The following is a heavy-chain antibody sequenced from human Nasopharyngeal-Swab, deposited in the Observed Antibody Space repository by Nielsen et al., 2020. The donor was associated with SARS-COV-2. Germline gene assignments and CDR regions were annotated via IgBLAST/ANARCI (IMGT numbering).Heavy chain of an antibody. D-gene: IGHD6-13*01. CDR2: ISYDGGNK. CDR3: AKMAGYSSSWYGSSLIDY. CDR1: GFTFSSYG. V-gene: IGHV3-30*18. Sequence: GGSLRLSCAASGFTFSSYGMHWVRQAPGKGLEWVAVISYDGGNKYYADSVKGRFTISRDNSKNTLYLQMNSLRAEDTAVYYCAKMAGYSSSWYGSSLIDYWGQGTLVTVPQ. J-gene: IGHJ4*02.